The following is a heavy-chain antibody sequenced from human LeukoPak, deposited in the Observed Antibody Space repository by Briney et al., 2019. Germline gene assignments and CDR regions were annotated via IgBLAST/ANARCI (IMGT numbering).Heavy chain of an antibody. Sequence: SETLSLTCTVSGGSISSYYWSWIRQPPGKGLEWIWYIYYSVSTNYNPSLKSRVTLSVDTSKNQFSLKLSSVTAADTAVYYCARVRDDFWSGPSAYFDYWGQGTLVTVSS. D-gene: IGHD3-3*01. CDR1: GGSISSYY. V-gene: IGHV4-59*01. CDR2: IYYSVST. J-gene: IGHJ4*02. CDR3: ARVRDDFWSGPSAYFDY.